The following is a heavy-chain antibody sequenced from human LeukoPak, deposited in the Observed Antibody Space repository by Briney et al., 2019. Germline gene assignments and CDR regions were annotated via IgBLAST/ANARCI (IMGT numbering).Heavy chain of an antibody. J-gene: IGHJ4*02. D-gene: IGHD3-3*01. Sequence: GEPLKISCKGSGYSFTSYWIGWVRQMPGEGLEWMGIIYPGDSDTRYSPSFQGQVTISADKSISTAYLQWSSLKASDTAMYYCARHVSDYDFWSGYDYWGQGTLVTVSS. CDR2: IYPGDSDT. CDR3: ARHVSDYDFWSGYDY. V-gene: IGHV5-51*01. CDR1: GYSFTSYW.